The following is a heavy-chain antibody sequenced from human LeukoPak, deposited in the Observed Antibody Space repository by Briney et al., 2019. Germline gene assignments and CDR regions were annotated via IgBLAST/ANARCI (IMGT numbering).Heavy chain of an antibody. CDR1: GGSFSGYY. J-gene: IGHJ4*02. CDR2: INHSGST. CDR3: ASTVAAA. Sequence: PSETLSLTCAVYGGSFSGYYGSWIRQPPGKGLEGIGEINHSGSTNYNPSPNSRVPISVDTSTNQFSLKLSSLTAADTAVYYCASTVAAAWGQGTLVPVSS. D-gene: IGHD6-13*01. V-gene: IGHV4-34*01.